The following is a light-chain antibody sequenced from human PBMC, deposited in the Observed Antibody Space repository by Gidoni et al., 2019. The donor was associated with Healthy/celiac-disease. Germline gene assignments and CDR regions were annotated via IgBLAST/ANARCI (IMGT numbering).Light chain of an antibody. Sequence: IVLTQSPATLSLSPGERATLSCRASQSVSSYLAWYQQKPSQAPRLLIYDASNRATGIPARFSGSGSGTDFTLTISSLEPEDFAVYYCQQRSNWPFGPGTKVDIK. CDR1: QSVSSY. V-gene: IGKV3-11*01. CDR2: DAS. CDR3: QQRSNWP. J-gene: IGKJ3*01.